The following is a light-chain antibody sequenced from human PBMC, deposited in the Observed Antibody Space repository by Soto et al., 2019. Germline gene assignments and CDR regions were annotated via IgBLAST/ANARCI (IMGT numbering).Light chain of an antibody. Sequence: QSVLTQPASVSGSPGQSITISCTGTSSDVGGYNHVSWYQHSPGKAPKLILFAVSDRPSGVSHRFSGSNSGNTASLTISGLQAEDEADYYCCSYTRLSTVVFGGGTKLPVL. J-gene: IGLJ2*01. CDR2: AVS. CDR3: CSYTRLSTVV. CDR1: SSDVGGYNH. V-gene: IGLV2-14*01.